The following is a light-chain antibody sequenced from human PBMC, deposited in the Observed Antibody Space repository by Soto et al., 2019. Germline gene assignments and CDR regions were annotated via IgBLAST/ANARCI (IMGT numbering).Light chain of an antibody. CDR3: QHYNSYSEA. V-gene: IGKV1-5*01. CDR1: QSISSW. Sequence: IHRTQSPSTLSASFRYGFTTTFRASQSISSWLAWYQQKPGKAPKLLIYDASSLESGVPSRFSGSGSGTEFTLTISSLQPDDFATYYCQHYNSYSEAFGQGTKVDIK. CDR2: DAS. J-gene: IGKJ1*01.